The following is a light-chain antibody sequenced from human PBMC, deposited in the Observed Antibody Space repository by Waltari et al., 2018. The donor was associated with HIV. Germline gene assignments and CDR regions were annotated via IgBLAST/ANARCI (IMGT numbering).Light chain of an antibody. CDR1: ALPKQY. CDR2: KDS. CDR3: QSTDSSGTYVV. Sequence: SYELTQPPSVSVSPGQTARITCSGDALPKQYGYWYQQKPGQAPVLVIYKDSEKSSGNPGRFSGSRSRTTVTLKIRAGQAKEEADYYCQSTDSSGTYVVFGGGTKLTVL. V-gene: IGLV3-25*02. J-gene: IGLJ2*01.